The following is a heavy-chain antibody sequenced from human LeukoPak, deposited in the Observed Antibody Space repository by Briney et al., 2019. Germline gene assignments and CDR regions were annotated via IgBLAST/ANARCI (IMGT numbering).Heavy chain of an antibody. Sequence: ASVKVSCKASGYTFTSYYMHWVRQAPGQGLEWLGIINPSGGITSYAQRFQGRVTMTRGTSTSTLYMEPSSLRSEDTAVYYCARGVGATFDAFDIWGQGTMVTVSS. J-gene: IGHJ3*02. CDR1: GYTFTSYY. D-gene: IGHD1-26*01. V-gene: IGHV1-46*01. CDR2: INPSGGIT. CDR3: ARGVGATFDAFDI.